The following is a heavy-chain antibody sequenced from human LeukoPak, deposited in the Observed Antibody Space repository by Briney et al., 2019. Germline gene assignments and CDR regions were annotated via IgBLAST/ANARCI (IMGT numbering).Heavy chain of an antibody. CDR1: GGSISSYY. CDR3: ARGDYGDYFRYN. V-gene: IGHV4-59*01. CDR2: IHYSGST. J-gene: IGHJ4*02. D-gene: IGHD4-17*01. Sequence: PSETLSLTCTVSGGSISSYYWSWIRQPPGKGLEWIGYIHYSGSTNYNPSLKSRLTVSIDTSKNQFSLKLSSVTAADTAVYYCARGDYGDYFRYNWGQGTLVTVSS.